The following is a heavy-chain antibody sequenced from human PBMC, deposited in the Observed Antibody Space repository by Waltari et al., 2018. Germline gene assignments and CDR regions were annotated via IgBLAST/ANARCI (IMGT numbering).Heavy chain of an antibody. D-gene: IGHD3-10*02. CDR3: ARLMLSHPENGMDV. J-gene: IGHJ6*02. Sequence: VQLVESGGGFFQPGGSLRLSCEASGFAFSNYWIHWVRQAPGRGLEWVARIRGNGTSISNADSVGGRFSISRDNYKNTVYLQIHSLRAEDTAVFYCARLMLSHPENGMDVWGQGTSVTVS. CDR2: IRGNGTSI. CDR1: GFAFSNYW. V-gene: IGHV3-74*01.